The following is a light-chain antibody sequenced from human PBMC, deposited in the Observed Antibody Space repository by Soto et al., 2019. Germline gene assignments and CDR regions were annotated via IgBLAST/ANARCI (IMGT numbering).Light chain of an antibody. CDR2: EVT. Sequence: QSALTQPPSASGSPGQSGTISCTGTSSDVGAYNYVSWYQQHAGKDPKLVIYEVTKRHSGLPDRFSGSKYANTASRTFSGLKAEDEADYYFSSFASSNPWVFVVGTTVTVL. CDR3: SSFASSNPWV. CDR1: SSDVGAYNY. J-gene: IGLJ3*02. V-gene: IGLV2-8*01.